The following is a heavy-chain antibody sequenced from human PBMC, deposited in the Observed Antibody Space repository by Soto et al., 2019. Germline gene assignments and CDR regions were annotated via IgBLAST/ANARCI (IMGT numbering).Heavy chain of an antibody. CDR2: ISGSGGST. D-gene: IGHD1-26*01. Sequence: EVQLLESGGGLVQPGGSLRLSCAASGFTFSSYAMKWVRQAPGKGLEWVSGISGSGGSTYYADAVKGRFTISRDNSKNTLYLQMNSLRAEDTAVYYCAKRTVGWYFDLWGRGTLVTVSS. V-gene: IGHV3-23*01. CDR1: GFTFSSYA. J-gene: IGHJ2*01. CDR3: AKRTVGWYFDL.